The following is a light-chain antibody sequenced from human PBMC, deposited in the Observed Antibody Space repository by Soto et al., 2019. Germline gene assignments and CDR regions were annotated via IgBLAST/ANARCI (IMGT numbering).Light chain of an antibody. CDR2: DAS. Sequence: EIVLTQSPATLSSSPGERATLSCRASQSVSSYLAWYQQKPGQAPRLLIYDASNRATGIPARFSGSGSGTDFTLTISSLEPEDFAVYYCQQRSNWPPTFGGGTKVEI. CDR3: QQRSNWPPT. V-gene: IGKV3-11*01. J-gene: IGKJ4*01. CDR1: QSVSSY.